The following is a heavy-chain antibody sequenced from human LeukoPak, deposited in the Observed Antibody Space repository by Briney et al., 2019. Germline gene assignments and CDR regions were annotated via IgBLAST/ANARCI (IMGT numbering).Heavy chain of an antibody. D-gene: IGHD5-12*01. CDR3: ARANRYDLYFEH. Sequence: PSETLSLTCTVSGGSISSYYWSWIRQPPGKGLEWIGYIYYSGSSNYNPSLKSRVTISVDTSKNQISLKLSSVTAADTAVYYCARANRYDLYFEHWGQGTLVTVSS. CDR1: GGSISSYY. CDR2: IYYSGSS. V-gene: IGHV4-59*01. J-gene: IGHJ4*02.